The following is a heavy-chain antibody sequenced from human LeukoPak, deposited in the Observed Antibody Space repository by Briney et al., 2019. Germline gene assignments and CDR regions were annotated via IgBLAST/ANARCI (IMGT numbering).Heavy chain of an antibody. Sequence: GGSLSLSCAASGFKFDDYGMSWVRQVPGKGLEWVSGINWNGGSTGYADSVKGRFTISRDNAKNSLYLQMNSLRAEDTALYHCAREISSHYYDSSGPPYFDYWGQGTLVTVSS. D-gene: IGHD3-22*01. CDR3: AREISSHYYDSSGPPYFDY. CDR1: GFKFDDYG. V-gene: IGHV3-20*01. CDR2: INWNGGST. J-gene: IGHJ4*02.